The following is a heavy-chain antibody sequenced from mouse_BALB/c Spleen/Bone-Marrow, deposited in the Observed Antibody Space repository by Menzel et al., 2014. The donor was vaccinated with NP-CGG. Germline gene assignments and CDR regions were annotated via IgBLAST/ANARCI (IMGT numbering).Heavy chain of an antibody. CDR2: IDPSDSET. V-gene: IGHV1-69*02. J-gene: IGHJ4*01. D-gene: IGHD2-2*01. CDR1: GYTFTSYW. Sequence: QVQLQQSGAELVKPGAPVKLSCKASGYTFTSYWMNWVKPRPGRGLEWIGRIDPSDSETHYNQKFKDKATLTVDTSSSTADIQHSSLTTEDSADYYCEKGLGGGYYYAMDYWGQGTSVTVSS. CDR3: EKGLGGGYYYAMDY.